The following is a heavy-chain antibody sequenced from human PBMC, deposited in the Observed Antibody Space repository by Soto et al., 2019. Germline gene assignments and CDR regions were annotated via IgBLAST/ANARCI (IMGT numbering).Heavy chain of an antibody. J-gene: IGHJ2*01. V-gene: IGHV1-46*01. Sequence: QVQLVQSGADVKKPGTSVKVSCKAAGYSFTNYCMYWVRQAPGQGLEWMGMINPRTGSTRYAQKFQDRVTLTRDTSTATVYMALSTLLSDDTAVYYCARDGGVLTASWHCDLWGPGTLVTVSS. D-gene: IGHD3-16*01. CDR3: ARDGGVLTASWHCDL. CDR2: INPRTGST. CDR1: GYSFTNYC.